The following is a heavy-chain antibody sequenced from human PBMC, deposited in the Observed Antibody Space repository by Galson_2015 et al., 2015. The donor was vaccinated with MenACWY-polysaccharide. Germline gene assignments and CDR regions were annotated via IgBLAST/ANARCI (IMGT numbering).Heavy chain of an antibody. Sequence: SLRLSCAASGFTFSSYSMNWVRQAPGKGLGWVSYISSGGTIYYADSVKGRFTISRDNAKNSLYLQMNSLSAEDTAVYYCARGGGRFPENYYFDYWGQGTLVTVSS. CDR3: ARGGGRFPENYYFDY. J-gene: IGHJ4*02. V-gene: IGHV3-48*01. D-gene: IGHD3-16*01. CDR1: GFTFSSYS. CDR2: ISSGGTI.